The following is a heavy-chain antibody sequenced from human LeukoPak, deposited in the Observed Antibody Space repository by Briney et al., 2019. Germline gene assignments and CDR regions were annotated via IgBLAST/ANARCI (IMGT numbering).Heavy chain of an antibody. D-gene: IGHD3-10*01. CDR3: VSGAQGHSYGWESRNHSFDI. CDR2: IRYDGSNK. Sequence: GGSLRLSCAASGFTFSSYGMHWVRQAPGEGLEWVTFIRYDGSNKYYADSVKGRFTISRDNSKNTLYLQMNSLRAEDTAVYYCVSGAQGHSYGWESRNHSFDIWGQGTLVP. J-gene: IGHJ3*02. CDR1: GFTFSSYG. V-gene: IGHV3-30*02.